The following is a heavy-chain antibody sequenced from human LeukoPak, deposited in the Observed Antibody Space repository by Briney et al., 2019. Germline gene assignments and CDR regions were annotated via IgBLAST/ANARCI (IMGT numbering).Heavy chain of an antibody. CDR1: GFTFSSYS. CDR2: ITSSSSTI. Sequence: PGGSPRLSCAASGFTFSSYSMNWVRQAPGKGLEWISYITSSSSTIYYADSVKGRFNISRDNAKSSLYLQMNGLRAEDTAVYYCARVNAYQLLSAWFDPWGQGTLVTVSS. V-gene: IGHV3-48*01. D-gene: IGHD2-2*01. J-gene: IGHJ5*02. CDR3: ARVNAYQLLSAWFDP.